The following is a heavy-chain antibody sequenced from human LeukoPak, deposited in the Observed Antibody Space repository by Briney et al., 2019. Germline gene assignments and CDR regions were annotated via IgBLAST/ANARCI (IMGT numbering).Heavy chain of an antibody. J-gene: IGHJ4*02. CDR1: GGSISTNTW. CDR2: TSHDGNA. CDR3: AKHGGRYFDS. D-gene: IGHD4-23*01. Sequence: PSETLSITCAVSGGSISTNTWWSWVRQPPGKGLEWIGQTSHDGNADYTPSLKSRVTISVDKSKNQLSLKLNSVTAADSAVYYCAKHGGRYFDSWGQGTLVSVSS. V-gene: IGHV4-4*02.